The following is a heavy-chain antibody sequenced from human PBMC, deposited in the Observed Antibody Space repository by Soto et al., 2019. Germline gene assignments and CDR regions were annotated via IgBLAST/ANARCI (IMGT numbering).Heavy chain of an antibody. Sequence: PGGSLRLSCAASGFTFTRFSMNWVRQAPGKGLEWVSSISSTTNYIYYGDSMKGRFTISRDNAKNSLYLEMNSLRAEDPAVYYCARESEDLTSNFVYWGQGTLVTVSS. CDR3: ARESEDLTSNFVY. V-gene: IGHV3-21*06. CDR2: ISSTTNYI. J-gene: IGHJ4*02. CDR1: GFTFTRFS.